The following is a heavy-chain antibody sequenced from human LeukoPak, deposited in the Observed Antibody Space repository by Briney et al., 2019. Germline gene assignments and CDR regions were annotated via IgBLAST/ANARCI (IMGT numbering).Heavy chain of an antibody. Sequence: GGSLRLSCAASGFTSSSYAMNWVRQAPGKGLEWVSYISSTSSYIYYADSVKGRFTISRDNAKNSLYLQMNSLRAEDTAVYYCAELGITMIGGVWGKGTTVTISS. CDR2: ISSTSSYI. J-gene: IGHJ6*04. D-gene: IGHD3-10*02. V-gene: IGHV3-21*01. CDR3: AELGITMIGGV. CDR1: GFTSSSYA.